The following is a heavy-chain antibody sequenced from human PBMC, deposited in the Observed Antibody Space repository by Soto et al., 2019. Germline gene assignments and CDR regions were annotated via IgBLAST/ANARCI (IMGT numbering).Heavy chain of an antibody. Sequence: EVQLVESGGGLVQPGGSLRLSCAASGFTVSSNYMSWVRQAPGKGLEWVSVIYSGGSTYYADSVKGRFTISRHNSKNTLYLQKNSLRAEDTAVYYCAREGGSGWRDDAFGIWGQGTMVTVSS. CDR2: IYSGGST. V-gene: IGHV3-53*04. CDR1: GFTVSSNY. CDR3: AREGGSGWRDDAFGI. D-gene: IGHD6-19*01. J-gene: IGHJ3*02.